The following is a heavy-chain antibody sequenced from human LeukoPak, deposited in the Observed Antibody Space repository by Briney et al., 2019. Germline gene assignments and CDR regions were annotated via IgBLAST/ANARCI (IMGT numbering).Heavy chain of an antibody. V-gene: IGHV4-30-2*01. CDR3: AREDYCSGGSCYSGYFQH. CDR1: GGSISSGGYS. Sequence: SQTLSLTCAVSGGSISSGGYSWSWIRQPPGKGLEWIGYIYHSGSTYYNPSLKSRVTISVDRSKNQFSLKPSSVTAADTAVYYCAREDYCSGGSCYSGYFQHWGQGTLVTVSS. D-gene: IGHD2-15*01. J-gene: IGHJ1*01. CDR2: IYHSGST.